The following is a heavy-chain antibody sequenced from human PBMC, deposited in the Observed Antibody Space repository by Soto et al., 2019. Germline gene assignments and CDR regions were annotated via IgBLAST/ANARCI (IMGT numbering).Heavy chain of an antibody. CDR2: IAPFNGKT. D-gene: IGHD2-2*01. CDR1: GYIFNHYG. Sequence: QVQLVQSGAEVKRPGASVKVSCRASGYIFNHYGINWVRQAPGQGLEWVGWIAPFNGKTNPLRTLQDRISMTIDTSARTAYLEVRSLTSADTGVYFCAREGGSSTYYPLELDYWGQGTLVTVSS. V-gene: IGHV1-18*04. CDR3: AREGGSSTYYPLELDY. J-gene: IGHJ4*02.